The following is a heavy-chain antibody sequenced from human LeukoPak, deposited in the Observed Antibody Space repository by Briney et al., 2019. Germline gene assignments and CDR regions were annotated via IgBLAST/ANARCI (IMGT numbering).Heavy chain of an antibody. CDR3: ARGSLVVAIGRPYYYYGMDV. CDR2: ISSSSSYI. V-gene: IGHV3-21*01. Sequence: GGSLRLSCAASGFTFSSYSMNWVRQAPGKGLEWVSSISSSSSYIYYADSVKGRFTISRDNAKNSLYLQMNSLRAEDTAVYYCARGSLVVAIGRPYYYYGMDVWGQGTTVTVSS. J-gene: IGHJ6*02. D-gene: IGHD2-15*01. CDR1: GFTFSSYS.